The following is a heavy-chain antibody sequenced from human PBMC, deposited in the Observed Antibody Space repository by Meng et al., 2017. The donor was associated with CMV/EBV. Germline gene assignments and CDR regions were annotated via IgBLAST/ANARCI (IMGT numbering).Heavy chain of an antibody. V-gene: IGHV4-34*01. J-gene: IGHJ4*02. CDR3: ARVWDSGWDY. CDR1: GGSFSGYY. Sequence: VPLHQLGAGLVKLSVTLSLTCAVYGGSFSGYYWRWIRQPPGKGLEWIGEINHSGSTNYNPSLKSRVTISVDTSKNQFSLKLSSVTAADTVVYYCARVWDSGWDYWGQGTLVTASS. CDR2: INHSGST. D-gene: IGHD3-22*01.